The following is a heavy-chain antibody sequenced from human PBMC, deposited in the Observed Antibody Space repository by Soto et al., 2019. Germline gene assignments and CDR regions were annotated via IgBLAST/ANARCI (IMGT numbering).Heavy chain of an antibody. CDR1: GGSISPSY. J-gene: IGHJ6*02. D-gene: IGHD3-10*01. V-gene: IGHV4-59*12. Sequence: PSETLSLTCTVSGGSISPSYWNWVRQPPGKRPEWIGCIYYTGNTHYNPSLKSRVTISRDTSKNQFSLELTSVTAADTAMYFCVRWVDYFGSGSYTYGMDVWGQGATVTVSS. CDR3: VRWVDYFGSGSYTYGMDV. CDR2: IYYTGNT.